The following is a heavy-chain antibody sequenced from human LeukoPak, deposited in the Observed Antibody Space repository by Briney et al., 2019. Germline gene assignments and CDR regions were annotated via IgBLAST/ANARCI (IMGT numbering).Heavy chain of an antibody. V-gene: IGHV3-7*01. CDR1: GFTFSTNW. CDR2: IHPDGSAQ. J-gene: IGHJ5*02. D-gene: IGHD3-16*01. CDR3: ASQSYARFHP. Sequence: GGSLRLSCAASGFTFSTNWMSWVRQAPGKGLEWVGNIHPDGSAQFPVDSVKGRFTISRDNARNSLFLQMNNLRVEDTAVYYCASQSYARFHPWGQGTLVIVSS.